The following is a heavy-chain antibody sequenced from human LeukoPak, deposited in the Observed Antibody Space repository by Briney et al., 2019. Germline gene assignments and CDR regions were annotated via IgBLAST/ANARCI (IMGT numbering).Heavy chain of an antibody. D-gene: IGHD4-17*01. CDR2: MNPNSGNT. J-gene: IGHJ5*02. CDR1: GYTFTSYD. V-gene: IGHV1-8*01. Sequence: ASVKVSCKASGYTFTSYDINWVRQATGQGLEWMGWMNPNSGNTGYAQKLQGRVTMTTDTSTSTAYMELRSLRSDDTAVYYCARDHGDYVNWFDPWGQGTLVIVSS. CDR3: ARDHGDYVNWFDP.